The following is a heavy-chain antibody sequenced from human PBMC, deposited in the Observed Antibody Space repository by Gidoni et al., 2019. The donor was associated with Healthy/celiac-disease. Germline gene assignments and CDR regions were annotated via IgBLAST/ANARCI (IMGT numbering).Heavy chain of an antibody. V-gene: IGHV3-21*01. CDR2: ISSSSSYI. Sequence: EVQLVESGGGLVKPGGSLRLSCAASGFTFSSYSMNWVRQAPGKGLEWVSSISSSSSYIYYADSVKGRFTISRDNAKNSLYLQMNSLRAEDTAVYYCARVGGRRSGYGYGLLDYWGQGTLVTVSS. J-gene: IGHJ4*02. D-gene: IGHD5-18*01. CDR1: GFTFSSYS. CDR3: ARVGGRRSGYGYGLLDY.